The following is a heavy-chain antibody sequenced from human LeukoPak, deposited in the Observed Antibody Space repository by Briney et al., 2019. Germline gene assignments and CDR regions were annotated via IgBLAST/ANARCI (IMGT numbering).Heavy chain of an antibody. Sequence: SQTLSLTCTVSGGSISSGGYSWSWIRQPPGKGLEWIGYIYHSGSTYYNPSLKSRVTISVDRSKSQFSLKLSSVTAADTAVYYCAREGVSGGLSMDVWGQGTTVTVSS. CDR3: AREGVSGGLSMDV. V-gene: IGHV4-30-2*01. CDR2: IYHSGST. CDR1: GGSISSGGYS. D-gene: IGHD1-26*01. J-gene: IGHJ6*02.